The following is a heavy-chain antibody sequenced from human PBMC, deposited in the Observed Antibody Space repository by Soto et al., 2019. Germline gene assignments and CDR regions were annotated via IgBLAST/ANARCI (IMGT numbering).Heavy chain of an antibody. CDR3: AKDRYDSSGYYYGPVGFDY. V-gene: IGHV3-23*01. Sequence: GGSLRLSCGGSGFTFNRCAMSWVRQSPGKGLEWVSAIDENGGTTYYADSVQGRFTISRDNSKNTLYLQMNSLRAEDTAVYYCAKDRYDSSGYYYGPVGFDYWGQGTLVTVSS. D-gene: IGHD3-22*01. J-gene: IGHJ4*02. CDR2: IDENGGTT. CDR1: GFTFNRCA.